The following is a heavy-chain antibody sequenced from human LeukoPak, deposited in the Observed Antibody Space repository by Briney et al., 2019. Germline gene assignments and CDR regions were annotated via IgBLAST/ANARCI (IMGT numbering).Heavy chain of an antibody. J-gene: IGHJ4*02. CDR2: IIPIFGTA. D-gene: IGHD3-22*01. Sequence: SVKVSCKASGGTFSSYAISWVRQAPGQGLEWMGRIIPIFGTANYAQKFQGRVTITTDESTSTAYMEQSSLRSEDTAVYYCARDRLPRRGSGYYFDYWGQGTLVTVSS. CDR1: GGTFSSYA. CDR3: ARDRLPRRGSGYYFDY. V-gene: IGHV1-69*05.